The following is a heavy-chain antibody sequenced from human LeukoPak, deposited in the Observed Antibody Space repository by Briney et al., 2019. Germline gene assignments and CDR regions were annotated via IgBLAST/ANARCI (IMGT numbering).Heavy chain of an antibody. CDR2: IIPIFGTA. J-gene: IGHJ4*02. V-gene: IGHV1-69*05. CDR3: ARVSFNEYYFDY. D-gene: IGHD2-8*01. CDR1: GGTFSSYA. Sequence: SVKVSCKASGGTFSSYAISWLRQAPGQGLGWMGRIIPIFGTANYAQKFQGRVTITTDESTSTAYMELSSLRSEDTAVYYCARVSFNEYYFDYWGQGTLVTVSS.